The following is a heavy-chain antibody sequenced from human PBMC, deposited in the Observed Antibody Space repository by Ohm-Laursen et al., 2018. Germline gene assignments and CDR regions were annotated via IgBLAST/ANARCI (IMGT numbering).Heavy chain of an antibody. Sequence: SLRLSCSASGFTVSSNSMTWVRQAPGRGLEWVSIIYSGGSTYYADSVKGRFTISKDNSKNTLYLQMNSLRVEDTAVYYCASSERWLQLGAEYFQHWGQGTLVTVSS. J-gene: IGHJ1*01. CDR3: ASSERWLQLGAEYFQH. V-gene: IGHV3-66*01. D-gene: IGHD5-24*01. CDR2: IYSGGST. CDR1: GFTVSSNS.